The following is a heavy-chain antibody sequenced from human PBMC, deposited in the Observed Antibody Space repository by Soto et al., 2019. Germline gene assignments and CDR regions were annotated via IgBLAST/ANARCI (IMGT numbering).Heavy chain of an antibody. CDR2: ISGSGDRT. D-gene: IGHD3-10*01. CDR1: GFTFDNYA. V-gene: IGHV3-23*01. CDR3: AKDYGVRGIMTNLFDS. J-gene: IGHJ5*01. Sequence: EVQLLESGGGLVQPGGSLRISCTASGFTFDNYAMAWVRQAPGKGLEWVAGISGSGDRTNYVDSVKGRFTISRDNSKNRQYLQMKSLRAEDTALYYCAKDYGVRGIMTNLFDSWGQGTLVAVSS.